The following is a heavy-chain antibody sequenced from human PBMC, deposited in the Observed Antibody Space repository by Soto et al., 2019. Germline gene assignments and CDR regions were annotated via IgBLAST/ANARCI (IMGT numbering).Heavy chain of an antibody. CDR3: ARNRDTAMATGDYFDY. CDR1: GGSISSYY. CDR2: IYYSGST. V-gene: IGHV4-59*01. Sequence: SETLSLTCTVSGGSISSYYWSWIRQPPGKGLEWIGYIYYSGSTNYNPSIKSRVTISVDTSKNQFSLKLSSMTAADTAVYYCARNRDTAMATGDYFDYWGQGTLVTVSS. D-gene: IGHD5-18*01. J-gene: IGHJ4*02.